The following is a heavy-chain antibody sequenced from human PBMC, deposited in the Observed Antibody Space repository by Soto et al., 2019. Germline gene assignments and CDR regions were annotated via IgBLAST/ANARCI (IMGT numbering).Heavy chain of an antibody. CDR3: AMVDVYVTPSPQDL. Sequence: QVQLVQSGAEVKNPGASVKVSCKASGYTFTRYGIGWARQAPGQGLEWMGWINTYNGNTNYAQNVQGRVTLTTDTSTSTAFMELRSLRPNDTAIYYCAMVDVYVTPSPQDLWGQGTTVIVSS. D-gene: IGHD3-16*01. V-gene: IGHV1-18*01. CDR1: GYTFTRYG. J-gene: IGHJ6*02. CDR2: INTYNGNT.